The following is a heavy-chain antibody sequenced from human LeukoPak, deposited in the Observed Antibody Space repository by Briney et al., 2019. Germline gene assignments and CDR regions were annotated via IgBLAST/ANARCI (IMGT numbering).Heavy chain of an antibody. V-gene: IGHV3-7*03. CDR2: IKQDGSEK. J-gene: IGHJ4*02. CDR3: AKDFTLGTMIVSYFDY. D-gene: IGHD3-22*01. Sequence: PGGSLRLSCAASGFTFSSYWMSWVRQAPGKGLEWVANIKQDGSEKYYVDSVKGRFTISRDNAKNSLYLQMNSLRAEDTALYYCAKDFTLGTMIVSYFDYWGQGTLVTVSS. CDR1: GFTFSSYW.